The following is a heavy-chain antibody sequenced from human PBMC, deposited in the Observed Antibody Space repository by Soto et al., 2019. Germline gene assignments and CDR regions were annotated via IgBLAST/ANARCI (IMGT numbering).Heavy chain of an antibody. Sequence: PSETLSLTCTVSGGSISSGGYYWNWIRQHPGKGLEWIGYIYYSGSTNYNPSLKSRVTISVDTSKNQFSLKLSSVTAADTAVYYCAREWGPETEVVGMDGWGQRTTVTVSS. J-gene: IGHJ6*02. CDR3: AREWGPETEVVGMDG. V-gene: IGHV4-61*08. CDR1: GGSISSGGYY. D-gene: IGHD2-15*01. CDR2: IYYSGST.